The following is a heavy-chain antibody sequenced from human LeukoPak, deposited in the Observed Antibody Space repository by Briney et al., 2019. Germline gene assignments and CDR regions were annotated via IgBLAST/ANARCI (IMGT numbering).Heavy chain of an antibody. CDR3: ARHPYSSSAGMDV. J-gene: IGHJ6*02. D-gene: IGHD6-13*01. CDR2: IYHSGST. Sequence: SETLSLTCTVSGGSISSYYWSWIRQPPGKGLEWIGYIYHSGSTNYNPSLKSRVTISVDTSKNQFSLKLSSVTAADTAVYYCARHPYSSSAGMDVWGQGTTVTVSS. CDR1: GGSISSYY. V-gene: IGHV4-59*08.